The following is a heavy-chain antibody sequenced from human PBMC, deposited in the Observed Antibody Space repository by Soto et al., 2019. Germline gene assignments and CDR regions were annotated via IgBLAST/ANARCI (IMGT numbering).Heavy chain of an antibody. Sequence: QAPGKGLEWVAVISYDGSNKYYADSVKGRFTNSRDNSKNTLYLQMNSLRAEDTAVYYCARDQEYSSSAPSYGYSGMDVWGQGTTVTVSS. CDR3: ARDQEYSSSAPSYGYSGMDV. J-gene: IGHJ6*02. V-gene: IGHV3-30-3*01. CDR2: ISYDGSNK. D-gene: IGHD6-6*01.